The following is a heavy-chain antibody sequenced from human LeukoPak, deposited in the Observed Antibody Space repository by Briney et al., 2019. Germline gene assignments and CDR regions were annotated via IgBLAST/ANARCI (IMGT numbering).Heavy chain of an antibody. Sequence: PSETLSLTCTVSGDPISSYYWSWLRQPAGKGLEWIGRIYTSGSTNYNASLKGRVSMSVDTSKNQFSLKLSSVTAADTAVLYCARENSGSYREFDYWGQGTLVTVSS. J-gene: IGHJ4*02. CDR2: IYTSGST. D-gene: IGHD1-26*01. CDR3: ARENSGSYREFDY. V-gene: IGHV4-4*07. CDR1: GDPISSYY.